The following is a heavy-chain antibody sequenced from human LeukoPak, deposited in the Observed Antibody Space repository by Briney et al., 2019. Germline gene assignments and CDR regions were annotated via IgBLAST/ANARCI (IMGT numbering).Heavy chain of an antibody. V-gene: IGHV3-7*01. CDR3: ARDEAYYYDSSGYPFDY. CDR2: IKQDGSEK. J-gene: IGHJ4*02. CDR1: GFTFSGYW. D-gene: IGHD3-22*01. Sequence: PGGSLRLSCAASGFTFSGYWMSWVRQAPGKGLEWVANIKQDGSEKYYVDSVKGRFTISRDNAKNSLYLQMNSLRAEDTAVYYCARDEAYYYDSSGYPFDYCGQGTLVTVSS.